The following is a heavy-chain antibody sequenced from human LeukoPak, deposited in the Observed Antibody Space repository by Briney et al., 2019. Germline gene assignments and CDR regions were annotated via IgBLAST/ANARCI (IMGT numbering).Heavy chain of an antibody. CDR2: IKEDGSEE. CDR1: GFTFSSYW. D-gene: IGHD6-13*01. CDR3: ERVRISAARGYLDV. Sequence: GGSLRLSCAASGFTFSSYWMTWVRQTPGKGLEWVAIIKEDGSEEYYVDSVKGRFTISRDNAKNSLYLQMNSLRAEDTAVYYCERVRISAARGYLDVWGEGTTVSVSS. V-gene: IGHV3-7*01. J-gene: IGHJ6*04.